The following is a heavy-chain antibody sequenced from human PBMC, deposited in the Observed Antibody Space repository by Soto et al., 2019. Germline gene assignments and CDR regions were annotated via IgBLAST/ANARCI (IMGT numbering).Heavy chain of an antibody. CDR1: GFSFSDSA. D-gene: IGHD3-22*01. CDR2: IGSKGQNYAT. Sequence: GGSLRLSCAASGFSFSDSAMHWVRQASGKGLEWVGRIGSKGQNYATTYAASVKGRFFISRDDSKNTLYLQMNSLKTEDTAVYYCTTDPVTMIVVVPSSGWGQGTLVTVSS. CDR3: TTDPVTMIVVVPSSG. V-gene: IGHV3-73*01. J-gene: IGHJ4*02.